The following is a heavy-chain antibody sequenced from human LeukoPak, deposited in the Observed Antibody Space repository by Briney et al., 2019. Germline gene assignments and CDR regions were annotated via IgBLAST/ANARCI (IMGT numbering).Heavy chain of an antibody. CDR1: GYTFTSYG. CDR2: ISAYNGNT. CDR3: ARDRDTAMVYDAFDI. D-gene: IGHD5-18*01. V-gene: IGHV1-18*01. J-gene: IGHJ3*02. Sequence: ASVKVSCKASGYTFTSYGISWVRQAPGQGLEWMGWISAYNGNTNYAQKLQGRVTMTTDTSTSTACMELRSLRSDDTAVYYCARDRDTAMVYDAFDIWGQGTMVTVSS.